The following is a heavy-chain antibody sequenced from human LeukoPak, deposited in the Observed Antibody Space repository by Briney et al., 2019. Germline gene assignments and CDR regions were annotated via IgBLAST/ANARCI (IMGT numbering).Heavy chain of an antibody. Sequence: ASVKVSRKASGYTFTSYGISWVRQAPGQGLEWMGWISAYNGNTNYAQKLQGRVTMTTDTSTSTAYMELRSLRSDDTVVYYCARDLTLGYCSSTSCLKGLWYFDLWGRGTLVTVSS. V-gene: IGHV1-18*01. CDR1: GYTFTSYG. J-gene: IGHJ2*01. D-gene: IGHD2-2*01. CDR3: ARDLTLGYCSSTSCLKGLWYFDL. CDR2: ISAYNGNT.